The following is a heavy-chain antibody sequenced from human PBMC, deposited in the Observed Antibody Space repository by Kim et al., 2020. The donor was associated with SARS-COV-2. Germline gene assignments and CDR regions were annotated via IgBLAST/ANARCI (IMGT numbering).Heavy chain of an antibody. CDR3: AKESATYYYYMDV. J-gene: IGHJ6*03. Sequence: YAEYVKGRITGYRDNAENSLYLQMKSLRAEDTAFYYCAKESATYYYYMDVWGKGTTVTVSS. V-gene: IGHV3-9*01. D-gene: IGHD1-26*01.